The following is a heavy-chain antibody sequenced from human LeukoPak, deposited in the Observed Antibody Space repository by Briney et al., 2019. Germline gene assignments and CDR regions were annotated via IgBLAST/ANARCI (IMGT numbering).Heavy chain of an antibody. CDR3: ARVRSGWYVDY. D-gene: IGHD6-19*01. CDR1: GGSISSSSYY. CDR2: IYYSGTT. J-gene: IGHJ4*02. Sequence: SETLSLTCTVSGGSISSSSYYWDWIRQPPGKELEWIGNIYYSGTTYYNPSLKSRVTISVDTSKNQFSLKLSSVTAADTAVYYCARVRSGWYVDYWGQGTLVTVSS. V-gene: IGHV4-39*07.